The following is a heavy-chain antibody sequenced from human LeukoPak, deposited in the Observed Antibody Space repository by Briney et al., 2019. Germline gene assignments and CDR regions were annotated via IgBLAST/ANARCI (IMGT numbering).Heavy chain of an antibody. Sequence: SETLSLTCTVSGGSISSGDYYWTWIRQPPGKGLEWIGYISYRGSTYYNPSLKSRVTISVDTSKNQFSLKLSSVTTADTAVYYCARYSGPDCYTKDWGQGTLVTVSS. CDR1: GGSISSGDYY. CDR3: ARYSGPDCYTKD. CDR2: ISYRGST. D-gene: IGHD2-21*02. J-gene: IGHJ4*02. V-gene: IGHV4-30-4*01.